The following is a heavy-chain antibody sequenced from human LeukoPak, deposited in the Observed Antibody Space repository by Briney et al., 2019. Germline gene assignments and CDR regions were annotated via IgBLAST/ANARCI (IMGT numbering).Heavy chain of an antibody. CDR3: ARDVGSGSYYFDY. V-gene: IGHV1-8*03. J-gene: IGHJ4*02. D-gene: IGHD3-10*01. CDR1: GGTFSSYA. CDR2: MNPNSGNR. Sequence: ASVKVSCKASGGTFSSYAISWVRQATGQGLEWMGWMNPNSGNRGFAQKFQGRVTITRNTSISTAYMELSSLRSEDTAVYYCARDVGSGSYYFDYWGQGTLVTVSS.